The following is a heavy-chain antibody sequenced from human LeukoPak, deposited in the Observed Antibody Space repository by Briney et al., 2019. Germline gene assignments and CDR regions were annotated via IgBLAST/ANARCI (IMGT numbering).Heavy chain of an antibody. CDR2: ISSSSSYI. CDR3: ARDAVSLAAAGTSDY. Sequence: PGGSLRLSCAASGFTFSSYSMNWVRQAPGKGLEWVSSISSSSSYIYYADSVKGRFTISRDNAKNSVYLQMNSLRAEDTAVYYCARDAVSLAAAGTSDYWGQGSLVTVSS. J-gene: IGHJ4*02. D-gene: IGHD6-13*01. V-gene: IGHV3-21*04. CDR1: GFTFSSYS.